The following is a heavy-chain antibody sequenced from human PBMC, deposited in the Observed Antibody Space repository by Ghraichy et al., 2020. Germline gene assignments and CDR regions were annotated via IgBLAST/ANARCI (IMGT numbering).Heavy chain of an antibody. CDR2: ISGSGGST. Sequence: LSLTCAASGFTFSSYAMSWVRQAPGKGLEWVSAISGSGGSTYYADSVKGRFTISRDNSKNTLYLQMNSLRAEDTAVYYCAKGHFDWLLYNYYYYYGMDVWGQGTTVTVSS. CDR3: AKGHFDWLLYNYYYYYGMDV. CDR1: GFTFSSYA. J-gene: IGHJ6*02. D-gene: IGHD3-9*01. V-gene: IGHV3-23*01.